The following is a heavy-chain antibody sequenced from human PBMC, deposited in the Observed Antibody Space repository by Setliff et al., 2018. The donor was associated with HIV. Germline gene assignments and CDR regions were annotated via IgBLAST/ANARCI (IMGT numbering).Heavy chain of an antibody. V-gene: IGHV1-18*01. J-gene: IGHJ4*02. CDR3: ARATYSGSPNPPQDY. CDR1: GYSFFSYS. CDR2: INCYSGDS. D-gene: IGHD1-26*01. Sequence: ASVKVSCKASGYSFFSYSITWVRQAPGQGLEWVGWINCYSGDSKFPEKLQGRITMTADTSTSTAYMELRNLTADDTAMYYCARATYSGSPNPPQDYWGQGTLVTVSS.